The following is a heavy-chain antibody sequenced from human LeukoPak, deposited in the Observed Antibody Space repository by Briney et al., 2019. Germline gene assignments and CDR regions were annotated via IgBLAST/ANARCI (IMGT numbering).Heavy chain of an antibody. CDR3: ARDLITMVRGVMSWFDP. CDR1: GYTFTSYG. J-gene: IGHJ5*02. CDR2: ISAYNGNT. V-gene: IGHV1-18*01. Sequence: GASVKVSCTASGYTFTSYGISRVRQAPGQGLERMGWISAYNGNTNYAQKLQGRVTMTTDTSTSTAYMELRSLRSDDTAVYYCARDLITMVRGVMSWFDPWGQGTLVTVSS. D-gene: IGHD3-10*01.